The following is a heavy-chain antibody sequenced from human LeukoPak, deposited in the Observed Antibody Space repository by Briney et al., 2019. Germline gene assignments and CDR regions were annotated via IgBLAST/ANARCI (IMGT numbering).Heavy chain of an antibody. Sequence: SETLSLTCTVSGGSISSSSYYWGWIRQPPGKGLEWIGSIYYSGSTYYNPSLKSRVTISVDTSKNQFSLKLSSVTAADTAVYYCARTTEDCSSTSCYQYWFDPWGQGTLVTVSS. CDR2: IYYSGST. J-gene: IGHJ5*02. CDR3: ARTTEDCSSTSCYQYWFDP. V-gene: IGHV4-39*07. CDR1: GGSISSSSYY. D-gene: IGHD2-2*01.